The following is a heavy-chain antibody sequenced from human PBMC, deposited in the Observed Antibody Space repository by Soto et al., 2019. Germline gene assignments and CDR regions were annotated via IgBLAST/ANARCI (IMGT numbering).Heavy chain of an antibody. Sequence: PSETLSLTCAVYGGSFSGHYWSWIRQPPGKGLEWIGEINHSGSTNYNPSLKSRVTISVDTSKNQFSLKLSSVTAADTAVYYCARGPDIVVVVAASALRDWFDPWGQGTLVTVSS. CDR3: ARGPDIVVVVAASALRDWFDP. CDR1: GGSFSGHY. D-gene: IGHD2-15*01. J-gene: IGHJ5*02. CDR2: INHSGST. V-gene: IGHV4-34*01.